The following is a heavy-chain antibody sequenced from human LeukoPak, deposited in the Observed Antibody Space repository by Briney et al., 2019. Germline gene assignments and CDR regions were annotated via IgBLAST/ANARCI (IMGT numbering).Heavy chain of an antibody. V-gene: IGHV3-48*03. CDR1: GFTFSSYE. D-gene: IGHD3-22*01. CDR3: AKDSRYYYDSSGYYGYYWYFDL. CDR2: ISSSGSTI. J-gene: IGHJ2*01. Sequence: GGSLRLSCAASGFTFSSYEMNWVRQAPGKGLEWVSYISSSGSTIYYADSVKGRFTISRDNSKNTLYLQMNSLRAEDTAVYYCAKDSRYYYDSSGYYGYYWYFDLWGRGTLVTVSS.